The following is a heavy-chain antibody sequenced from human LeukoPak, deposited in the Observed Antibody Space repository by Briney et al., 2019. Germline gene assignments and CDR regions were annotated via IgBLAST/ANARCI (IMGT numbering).Heavy chain of an antibody. CDR3: ARASQYSSGWDVVYYFDY. Sequence: SETLSLTCTVSGGSISSYYWSWIRQPPGKGLEWIGYIYYSGSTNYNPSLKSRVTISVDTSKNQFSLKLSSVTAADTAVYYCARASQYSSGWDVVYYFDYWGQGTLVTVSS. CDR2: IYYSGST. D-gene: IGHD6-19*01. J-gene: IGHJ4*02. CDR1: GGSISSYY. V-gene: IGHV4-59*01.